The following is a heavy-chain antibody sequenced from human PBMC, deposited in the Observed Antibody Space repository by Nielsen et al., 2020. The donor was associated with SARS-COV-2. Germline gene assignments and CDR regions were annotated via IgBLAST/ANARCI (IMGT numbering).Heavy chain of an antibody. CDR2: IYSDGST. D-gene: IGHD5-18*01. V-gene: IGHV3-53*01. CDR3: AREFALRDTAYFDY. CDR1: GFSVSSHD. Sequence: GGSLRLSCAASGFSVSSHDMNWVRQAPGKGLQWVSLIYSDGSTKYADSVKGRFTISRDNSRNTVYLQMNGLRPEDTAVYYCAREFALRDTAYFDYWGQGTLVTVSS. J-gene: IGHJ4*02.